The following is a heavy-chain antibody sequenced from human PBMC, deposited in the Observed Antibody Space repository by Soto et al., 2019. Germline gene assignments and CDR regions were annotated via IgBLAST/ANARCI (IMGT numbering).Heavy chain of an antibody. CDR2: IIPIFGTP. CDR3: ARDLEFRDGNISHLDY. V-gene: IGHV1-69*06. J-gene: IGHJ4*02. Sequence: ASVKVSCKASGGTFSSHTFNWVRQAPGQGLEWMGGIIPIFGTPNYAQKFQGRVTITADKSTNTVYLELSSLRSEDTAIYYCARDLEFRDGNISHLDYWGQGSLVTVSS. CDR1: GGTFSSHT. D-gene: IGHD3-3*02.